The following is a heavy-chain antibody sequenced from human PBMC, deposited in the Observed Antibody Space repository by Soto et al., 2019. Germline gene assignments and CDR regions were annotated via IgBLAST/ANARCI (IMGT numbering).Heavy chain of an antibody. J-gene: IGHJ6*02. D-gene: IGHD2-15*01. CDR2: IDPSDSYT. V-gene: IGHV5-10-1*01. Sequence: GESLKISCKGSGYSFTSYWISWVRQMPGKGLEWVGRIDPSDSYTNYSPSFQGHVTISADKSISTAYLQWSSLKASDTAMYYCARQTASYCSGGSCYSRHQYYYYYGMDVWGQGTTVTVSS. CDR3: ARQTASYCSGGSCYSRHQYYYYYGMDV. CDR1: GYSFTSYW.